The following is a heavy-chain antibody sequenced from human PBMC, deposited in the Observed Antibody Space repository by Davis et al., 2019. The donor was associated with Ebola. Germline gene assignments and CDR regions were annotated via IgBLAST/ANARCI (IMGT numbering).Heavy chain of an antibody. D-gene: IGHD6-19*01. V-gene: IGHV5-51*01. CDR1: GYSFTNYW. CDR2: IYAADSHT. Sequence: GESLKISCKASGYSFTNYWTAWVRQMPGKGLKWMGIIYAADSHTTYSPSIQGQVTIPADKSNNTAYLRWGSLKASDTAMYYCARQSASGSDIDFWGQGTLVNVSA. J-gene: IGHJ4*02. CDR3: ARQSASGSDIDF.